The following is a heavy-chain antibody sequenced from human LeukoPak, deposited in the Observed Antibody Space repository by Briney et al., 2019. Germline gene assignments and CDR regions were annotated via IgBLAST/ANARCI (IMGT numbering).Heavy chain of an antibody. D-gene: IGHD3-10*01. CDR3: AREHIPMVLSLDH. CDR2: ISGGGDNT. Sequence: PGGSLRLSCAAAGLTVSSYAMSWVRQAPGKGLEWVSAISGGGDNTYYADSLRGRFTVSRANSKNTLYVQMTSLRAEDTAVYYCAREHIPMVLSLDHWGQGTLVTVSS. J-gene: IGHJ4*02. V-gene: IGHV3-23*01. CDR1: GLTVSSYA.